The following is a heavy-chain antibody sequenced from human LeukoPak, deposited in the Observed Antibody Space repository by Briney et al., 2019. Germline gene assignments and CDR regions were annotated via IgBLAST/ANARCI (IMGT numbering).Heavy chain of an antibody. V-gene: IGHV3-66*01. CDR2: IYEGGVI. J-gene: IGHJ3*02. CDR3: ARDPSGTGTGFDI. CDR1: GFTVSRTY. D-gene: IGHD3/OR15-3a*01. Sequence: PGGSLRFSCAALGFTVSRTYMRWVRQAPGKGLEWVSVIYEGGVIYYADSVRGRFAISRDNSKNTVYLQMNGLRGEDTAVYYCARDPSGTGTGFDIWGQGTMVTVSS.